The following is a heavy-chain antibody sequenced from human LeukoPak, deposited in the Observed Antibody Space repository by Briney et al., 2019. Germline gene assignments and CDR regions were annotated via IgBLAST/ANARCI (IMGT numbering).Heavy chain of an antibody. V-gene: IGHV4-61*02. Sequence: SETLSLTCTVSGGSISSSSYYWGWIRQPAGKGLEWIGRIYSGGSTNYNPSLKSRVTMSVDSSNNQFSLKLSSVTAADTAVFYCARENTGSYREFDYWGQGALVTVSS. CDR1: GGSISSSSYY. CDR2: IYSGGST. CDR3: ARENTGSYREFDY. D-gene: IGHD1-26*01. J-gene: IGHJ4*02.